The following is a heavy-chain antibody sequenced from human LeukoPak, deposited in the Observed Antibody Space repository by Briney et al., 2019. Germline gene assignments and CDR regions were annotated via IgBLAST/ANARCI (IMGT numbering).Heavy chain of an antibody. CDR2: IIPIFGTA. Sequence: SVKVSCKASGGTFSSYAISWVRQAPGQRLEWMGGIIPIFGTANYAQKFQGRVTITADESTSTAYMELSSLRSEDTAVYYCATGNYYDFWSGYRYFDYWGKGTLVTVSS. CDR1: GGTFSSYA. V-gene: IGHV1-69*01. J-gene: IGHJ4*02. CDR3: ATGNYYDFWSGYRYFDY. D-gene: IGHD3-3*01.